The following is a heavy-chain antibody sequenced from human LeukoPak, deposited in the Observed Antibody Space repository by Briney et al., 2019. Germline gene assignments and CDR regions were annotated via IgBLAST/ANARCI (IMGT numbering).Heavy chain of an antibody. Sequence: GGSLRLSCAASGFTFSSYGMHWVRQAPGKGLECVAVIWYDGSNKYYADSVKGRFTISRDNSKNTLYLQMNSLRAEDTAVYYCAKEEGIAVAGTSPIPAYYYYMDVWGRGTTVTVSS. J-gene: IGHJ6*03. CDR2: IWYDGSNK. D-gene: IGHD6-19*01. CDR3: AKEEGIAVAGTSPIPAYYYYMDV. CDR1: GFTFSSYG. V-gene: IGHV3-33*06.